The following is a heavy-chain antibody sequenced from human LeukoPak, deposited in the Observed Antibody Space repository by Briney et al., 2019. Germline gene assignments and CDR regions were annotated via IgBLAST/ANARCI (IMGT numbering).Heavy chain of an antibody. CDR3: ARLLYYYGSGKGVYFDY. D-gene: IGHD3-10*01. J-gene: IGHJ4*02. V-gene: IGHV4-34*01. CDR1: GGPFSGDF. CDR2: INHGGST. Sequence: SETLSLTCAVYGGPFSGDFWSWIRQSPGKGLEWIGEINHGGSTTYNPSLQSRVTISVDTSKNQFSLKLSSVTAADTAVYYCARLLYYYGSGKGVYFDYWGQGTLVTVSS.